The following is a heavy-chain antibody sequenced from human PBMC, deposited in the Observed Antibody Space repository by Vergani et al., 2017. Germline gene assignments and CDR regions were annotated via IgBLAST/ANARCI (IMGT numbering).Heavy chain of an antibody. Sequence: EVQLLASGGGLVQPGGSLRLFCAASGFTFSSYAISLVRQVPGKGLELVSGISGSGGNTYYANSVKGRFTISRDNSKNTLYLQMNSLRADDTAVYYCAKGVYCSSTSCYEGRGYYYGMGVWGQGTTVTFSS. CDR1: GFTFSSYA. CDR2: ISGSGGNT. V-gene: IGHV3-23*01. J-gene: IGHJ6*02. CDR3: AKGVYCSSTSCYEGRGYYYGMGV. D-gene: IGHD2-2*01.